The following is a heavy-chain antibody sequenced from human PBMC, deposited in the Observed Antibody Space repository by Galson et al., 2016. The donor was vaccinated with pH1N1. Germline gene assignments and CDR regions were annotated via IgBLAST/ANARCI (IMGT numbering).Heavy chain of an antibody. J-gene: IGHJ4*02. CDR1: GFIFKNYG. CDR2: IWFDGSKN. V-gene: IGHV3-30*02. Sequence: SLRLSCAASGFIFKNYGMHRVRQAPGKGLEWVALIWFDGSKNFYADSVKGRFTISRDNSKNTLSLQMNSLRPEDTAVYYCANKRQNYFDSWGQGTLVTVST. CDR3: ANKRQNYFDS.